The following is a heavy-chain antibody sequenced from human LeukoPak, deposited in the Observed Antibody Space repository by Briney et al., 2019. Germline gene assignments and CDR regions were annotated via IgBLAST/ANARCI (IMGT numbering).Heavy chain of an antibody. CDR2: ISAYNGNT. D-gene: IGHD3-3*01. J-gene: IGHJ4*02. V-gene: IGHV1-18*01. CDR1: GYTFTSYV. Sequence: ASVKVSCKASGYTFTSYVISWVRQAPGQGLEWMGWISAYNGNTNYAQKLQGRVTMTRDTSTSTVYMELSSLRSEDTAVYYCAREGSDRFLEWLTNWGQGTLVTVSS. CDR3: AREGSDRFLEWLTN.